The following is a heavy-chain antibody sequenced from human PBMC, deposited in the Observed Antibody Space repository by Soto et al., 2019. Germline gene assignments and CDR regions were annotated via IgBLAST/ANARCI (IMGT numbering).Heavy chain of an antibody. J-gene: IGHJ4*02. CDR1: GFTFSSYA. CDR2: ISGSGGST. CDR3: AKDQGVLPLYFDY. V-gene: IGHV3-23*01. Sequence: EVQLLESGGGLVQPGGSLRLSCAASGFTFSSYAMSWVRQAPGKGLEWVSAISGSGGSTYYADSVKGLFTITKDNSKNTLYLQMNSLRAEDTAVYYCAKDQGVLPLYFDYWGQGTLVTVSS. D-gene: IGHD3-3*01.